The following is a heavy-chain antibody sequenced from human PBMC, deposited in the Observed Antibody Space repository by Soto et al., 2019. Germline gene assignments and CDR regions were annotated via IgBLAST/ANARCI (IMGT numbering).Heavy chain of an antibody. Sequence: QLVQSGSEVKKPGSSVKVSSQASGGTFSGYVVTWVRQAPGEGLEWMGEFVPLFGTTNYAQRFSGRITITAEESTSTAYMELRTLRSDDTAVYYCATHGLGVSSPPYYDNWVQGTLVTVSS. CDR1: GGTFSGYV. CDR3: ATHGLGVSSPPYYDN. D-gene: IGHD2-21*01. V-gene: IGHV1-69*01. CDR2: FVPLFGTT. J-gene: IGHJ4*02.